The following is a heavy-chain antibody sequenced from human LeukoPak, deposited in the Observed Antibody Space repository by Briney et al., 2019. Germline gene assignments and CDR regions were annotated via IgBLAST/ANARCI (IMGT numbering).Heavy chain of an antibody. J-gene: IGHJ4*02. CDR1: GGSISSYY. CDR3: ARVIYDSSGYYYFDY. Sequence: PSETLSLTCTVSGGSISSYYWSWLRQPPGKGLEWIGYIYYSGSTNYNPSLKSRVTISVDTSKNQFSLKLSSVTAADTAVYYCARVIYDSSGYYYFDYWGQGTLVTVSS. D-gene: IGHD3-22*01. CDR2: IYYSGST. V-gene: IGHV4-59*01.